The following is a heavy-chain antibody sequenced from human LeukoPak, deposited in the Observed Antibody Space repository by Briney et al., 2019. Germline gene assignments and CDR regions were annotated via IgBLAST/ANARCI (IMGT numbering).Heavy chain of an antibody. J-gene: IGHJ4*02. D-gene: IGHD6-19*01. CDR1: GFSFSSYW. CDR2: IKQDGSEK. V-gene: IGHV3-7*01. Sequence: GGSLRLSRVASGFSFSSYWMSWVRQAPGKGLEWVANIKQDGSEKYYVDSVKGRFTIYRDNAKNSVYLQMNSLRAEDTAVYYCARAGQWPAPQQIDYWGQGTLVSVSS. CDR3: ARAGQWPAPQQIDY.